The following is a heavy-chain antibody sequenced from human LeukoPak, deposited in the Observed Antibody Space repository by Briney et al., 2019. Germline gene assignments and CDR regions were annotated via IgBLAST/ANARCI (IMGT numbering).Heavy chain of an antibody. Sequence: SETLSLTCTVSGGSISSYYWSWIRQPAGKGLEWIGRIYTSGSTNYNPSLKSRVTISVDTSKNHFSLKLSSVTAADTAVYYCARERDSSSWYFSSWFDPWGQGTLVTVSS. V-gene: IGHV4-4*07. J-gene: IGHJ5*02. CDR3: ARERDSSSWYFSSWFDP. D-gene: IGHD6-13*01. CDR1: GGSISSYY. CDR2: IYTSGST.